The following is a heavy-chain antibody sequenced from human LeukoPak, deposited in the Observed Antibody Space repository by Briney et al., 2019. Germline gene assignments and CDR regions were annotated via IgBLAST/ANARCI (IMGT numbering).Heavy chain of an antibody. CDR1: GFPFSSYW. D-gene: IGHD1-26*01. V-gene: IGHV3-7*03. J-gene: IGHJ4*02. CDR2: IKQDGGET. Sequence: GGSLRLSCAASGFPFSSYWMAWVRQAPGKGLGWVASIKQDGGETFYVDSAKGRFTISRDNAKNSLYLQMNSLRAEDTAVYYCARVFTYSGSYSGDWGQGTLVTVSS. CDR3: ARVFTYSGSYSGD.